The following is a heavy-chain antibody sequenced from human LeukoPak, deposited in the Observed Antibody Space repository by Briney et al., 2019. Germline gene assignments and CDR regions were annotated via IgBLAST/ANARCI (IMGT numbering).Heavy chain of an antibody. CDR2: ISGSGGST. J-gene: IGHJ4*02. Sequence: PGGSLRLSCAASGFTFSSYAMSWVRQAPGKGLEGVSAISGSGGSTYYADSVKGRFTISRDNSKNTLYLQMNSLRAEDTAVYYCAKGPVVVVAAPIDYWGQGTLVTVSS. V-gene: IGHV3-23*01. CDR3: AKGPVVVVAAPIDY. CDR1: GFTFSSYA. D-gene: IGHD2-15*01.